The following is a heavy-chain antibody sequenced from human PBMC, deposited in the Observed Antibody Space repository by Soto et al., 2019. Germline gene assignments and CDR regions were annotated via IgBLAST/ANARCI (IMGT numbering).Heavy chain of an antibody. D-gene: IGHD1-20*01. CDR1: GGSISGSYYY. CDR2: VFYTGFT. CDR3: ATSQKGYNWNYFDH. V-gene: IGHV4-39*01. Sequence: PSETLSLTCAVSGGSISGSYYYWAWLRQSPGKGPEWIRGVFYTGFTSYNPSLESRVSVSVDTSKSQFSLKLSAVTAADTAVYYCATSQKGYNWNYFDHWGQGALVTVSS. J-gene: IGHJ4*02.